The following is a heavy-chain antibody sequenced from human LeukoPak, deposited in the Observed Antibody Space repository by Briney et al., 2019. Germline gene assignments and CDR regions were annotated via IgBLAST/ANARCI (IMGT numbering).Heavy chain of an antibody. D-gene: IGHD3-22*01. CDR3: ARGIVDSSGRDAFDI. J-gene: IGHJ3*02. CDR1: GYSISSGYY. CDR2: IYHSGST. V-gene: IGHV4-38-2*01. Sequence: PWETLSLTCAVSGYSISSGYYWGWIRQPPGKGLEWIGSIYHSGSTYYNPSLKSRVTISVDTSKNQFSLKLSSVTAADTAVYYCARGIVDSSGRDAFDIWGQGTMVTVSS.